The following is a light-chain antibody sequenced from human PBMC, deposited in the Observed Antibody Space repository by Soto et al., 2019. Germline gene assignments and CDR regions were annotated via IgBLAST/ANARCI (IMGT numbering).Light chain of an antibody. Sequence: QSALTQPPSASGSPGQSVTISCTGTSSDVGDYNYVSWYRQHPGKAPKLMIYEVSKRPSGVPDRFSGSKSGNTASLTVSGLHAEDEADYYCTSYAGSLYVFGTGTKLTVL. CDR2: EVS. V-gene: IGLV2-8*01. CDR1: SSDVGDYNY. CDR3: TSYAGSLYV. J-gene: IGLJ1*01.